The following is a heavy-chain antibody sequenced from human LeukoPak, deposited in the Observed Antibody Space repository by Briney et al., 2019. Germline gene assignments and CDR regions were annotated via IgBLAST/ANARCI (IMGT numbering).Heavy chain of an antibody. CDR1: GFTFSRYA. CDR3: ARDRIGKYSIDY. Sequence: TGGSLRRSCAASGFTFSRYAMHWVRQAPGKGLEWVAVISDDGSNKYYADSVKGRFTISRDNSKNTLYLQMNSLRVEDTAVYYCARDRIGKYSIDYWGQGTLVTVSS. V-gene: IGHV3-30-3*01. CDR2: ISDDGSNK. D-gene: IGHD2-15*01. J-gene: IGHJ4*02.